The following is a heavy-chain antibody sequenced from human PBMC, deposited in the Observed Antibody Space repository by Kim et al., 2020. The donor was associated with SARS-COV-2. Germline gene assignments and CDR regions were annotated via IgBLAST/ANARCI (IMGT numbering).Heavy chain of an antibody. CDR2: IYWDDDK. CDR1: GFSLTTSGVA. D-gene: IGHD1-1*01. V-gene: IGHV2-5*02. J-gene: IGHJ4*01. CDR3: AHSSNCDDGGSIDY. Sequence: SGPTLVNPTQTLTLTCTFSGFSLTTSGVAVGWIRQPPGKALEWLALIYWDDDKRYSPSLKSRLTITKDTSKNQVVLTMTNMDPVDTATYYCAHSSNCDDGGSIDYWGQGTPVTVSS.